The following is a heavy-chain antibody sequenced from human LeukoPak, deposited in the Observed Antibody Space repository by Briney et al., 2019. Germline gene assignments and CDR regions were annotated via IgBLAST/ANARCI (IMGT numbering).Heavy chain of an antibody. J-gene: IGHJ4*02. CDR2: IYSSGST. V-gene: IGHV4-39*01. D-gene: IGHD1-26*01. CDR3: VKSGGYGLIDY. CDR1: GASISGSGYY. Sequence: SETLSLACAVSGASISGSGYYWGWIRQPPGKGLEWIGNIYSSGSTYYNASLQSRVTISIDTSKNQFSLRLSSVAAADTAMYYCVKSGGYGLIDYWGQGTRVTVSS.